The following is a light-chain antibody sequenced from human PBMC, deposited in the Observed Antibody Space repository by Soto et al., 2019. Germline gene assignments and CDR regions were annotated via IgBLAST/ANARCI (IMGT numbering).Light chain of an antibody. J-gene: IGKJ1*01. CDR1: QSVSKY. CDR3: QQSYSSPPT. Sequence: DIQMTQSPSYLSASVGASVTITCRASQSVSKYLHWYKTKPGKAPNLLIYAASSLQSGVPSRLSGILYGHDFTLTISSLQPEDGATDYGQQSYSSPPTFGQGTKVDIK. V-gene: IGKV1-39*01. CDR2: AAS.